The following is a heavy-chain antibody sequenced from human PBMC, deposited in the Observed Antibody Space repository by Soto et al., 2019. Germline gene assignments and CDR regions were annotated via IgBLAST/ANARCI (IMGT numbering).Heavy chain of an antibody. CDR1: GGSISSGGYY. D-gene: IGHD2-2*01. CDR2: IYYSGST. Sequence: PSETLSLTCTVSGGSISSGGYYWSWIRQHPGKGLERIGYIYYSGSTYSNPSLKSRVTISVDTSKNQFSLKLSSVAAADTAVYSCARSGSTSYYYYCMGVWRQRTTVTVSS. J-gene: IGHJ6*02. V-gene: IGHV4-31*03. CDR3: ARSGSTSYYYYCMGV.